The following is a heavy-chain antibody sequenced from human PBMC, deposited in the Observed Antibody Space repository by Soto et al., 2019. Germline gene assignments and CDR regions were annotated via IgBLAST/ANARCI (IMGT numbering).Heavy chain of an antibody. J-gene: IGHJ4*02. V-gene: IGHV1-2*06. CDR3: ARNKLTSGIDYFDS. CDR2: ISPRNGDT. CDR1: GYIFTDYH. Sequence: GASVKVSFKTSGYIFTDYHVQWVRQAPGRGPEWMGRISPRNGDTHYAQKFQGRVAMTRDTSSTTVYMEINTLRSDDTAFFFCARNKLTSGIDYFDSWGQGTLVTVSS. D-gene: IGHD5-12*01.